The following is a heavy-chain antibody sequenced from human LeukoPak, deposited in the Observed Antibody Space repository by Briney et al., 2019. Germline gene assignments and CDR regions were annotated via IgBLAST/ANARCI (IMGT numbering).Heavy chain of an antibody. D-gene: IGHD3-9*01. Sequence: ASVKVSCKASGGTFSSYAISWVRQAPGQGLEWMGGIIPIFGTANYAQKFQVRVTITADESTSTAYMELSSLGSEDTAVYYCARDRALRYFDWLLPDYYYYGMDVWGKGTTVTVSS. CDR1: GGTFSSYA. V-gene: IGHV1-69*13. J-gene: IGHJ6*04. CDR3: ARDRALRYFDWLLPDYYYYGMDV. CDR2: IIPIFGTA.